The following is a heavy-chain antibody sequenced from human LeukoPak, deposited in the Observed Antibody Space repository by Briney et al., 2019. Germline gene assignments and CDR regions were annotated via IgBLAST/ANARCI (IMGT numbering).Heavy chain of an antibody. J-gene: IGHJ5*02. Sequence: SETLSLTCTVSGGSISSGDYYWSWIRQPPGKGLEWIGYIYYSGSTYYNPSLKSRVTISVDTSKNQFSLKLSSVTAADTAVYYCARGSFVVGSLNWFDPWGQGTLVTVSS. CDR3: ARGSFVVGSLNWFDP. CDR1: GGSISSGDYY. D-gene: IGHD2-15*01. CDR2: IYYSGST. V-gene: IGHV4-30-4*01.